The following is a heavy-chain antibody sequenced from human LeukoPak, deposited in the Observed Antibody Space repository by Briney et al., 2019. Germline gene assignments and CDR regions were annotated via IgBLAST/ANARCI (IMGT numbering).Heavy chain of an antibody. J-gene: IGHJ5*02. D-gene: IGHD3-10*01. Sequence: PSVKVSCKASGYRFTGYFIHWVRQAPGQGLEWMGWINPNSGGTKSAQKFQGRVTITRDTSTSTIYMDLSTLTSDDTAIYYCARDQMSSSGRGIRFDWLDPWGQGTLVTVSS. V-gene: IGHV1-2*02. CDR1: GYRFTGYF. CDR2: INPNSGGT. CDR3: ARDQMSSSGRGIRFDWLDP.